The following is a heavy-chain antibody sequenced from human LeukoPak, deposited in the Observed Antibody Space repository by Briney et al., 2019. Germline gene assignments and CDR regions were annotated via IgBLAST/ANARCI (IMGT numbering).Heavy chain of an antibody. D-gene: IGHD3-10*01. J-gene: IGHJ4*02. V-gene: IGHV3-23*01. CDR3: AKGDYYGSGSQYYFDY. Sequence: PGRSLRLSCAASGFTFSSYAMSWVRQAPGKGLEWVSAISGSGGSTYYADSVKGRFTISRDNSKNTLYLQMNSLRAEDTAVYYCAKGDYYGSGSQYYFDYWGQGTLVTVSS. CDR1: GFTFSSYA. CDR2: ISGSGGST.